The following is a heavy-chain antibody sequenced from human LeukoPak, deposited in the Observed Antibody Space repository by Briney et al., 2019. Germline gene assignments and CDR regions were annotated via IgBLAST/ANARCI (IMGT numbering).Heavy chain of an antibody. D-gene: IGHD5-12*01. Sequence: PSETLSLTCTVSGGSISSYYWSWIRQPPGKGLEWIGCIYYSGSTNYNPSLKSRVTISVDTSKNQFSLKLSSVTAADTAVYYCARAGGGYDLRSAVNWFDPWGQGTLVTVSS. V-gene: IGHV4-59*01. CDR3: ARAGGGYDLRSAVNWFDP. CDR1: GGSISSYY. CDR2: IYYSGST. J-gene: IGHJ5*02.